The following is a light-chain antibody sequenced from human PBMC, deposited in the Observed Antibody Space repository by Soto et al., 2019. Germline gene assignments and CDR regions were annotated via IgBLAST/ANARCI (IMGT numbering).Light chain of an antibody. J-gene: IGKJ1*01. CDR1: QNIRSR. Sequence: DFQMTQSPSTRSASVEDRVTIPCRARQNIRSRLAWFKQKPGKAPKLLIYDASIWENGIPQRFSGSACGTEYTLTIDSLQTDDFSTYYCQQYHSYCPLGQWTKVE. CDR2: DAS. V-gene: IGKV1-5*01. CDR3: QQYHSYCP.